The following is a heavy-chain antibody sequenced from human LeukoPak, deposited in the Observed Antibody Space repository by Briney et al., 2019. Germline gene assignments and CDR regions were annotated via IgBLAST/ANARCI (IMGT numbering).Heavy chain of an antibody. Sequence: ASVKVSCKVSGYTLTELSMHWVRQAPGKGLEWMGGFDPEDGETIYAQKFQGRVTITTDESTSTAYMELSSLRSEDTAVYYCARAFDYYDSSGYSQHWYFDLWGRGTLVTVSS. CDR2: FDPEDGET. CDR3: ARAFDYYDSSGYSQHWYFDL. J-gene: IGHJ2*01. D-gene: IGHD3-22*01. V-gene: IGHV1-24*01. CDR1: GYTLTELS.